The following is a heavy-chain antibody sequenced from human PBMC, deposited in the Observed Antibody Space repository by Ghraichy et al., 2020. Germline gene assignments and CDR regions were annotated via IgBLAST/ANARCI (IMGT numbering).Heavy chain of an antibody. Sequence: GGSLRLSCVGSGFIFSNYAMHWVRRAPGKGLEWVSRVNYNDDSTYYADSVEGRFTMSRDNSKNTVFLQINSLRADDTAVYYCAKSDCESYGCKLLDSWGQGTLVTVSS. CDR3: AKSDCESYGCKLLDS. J-gene: IGHJ4*02. V-gene: IGHV3-23*01. D-gene: IGHD2-21*01. CDR2: VNYNDDST. CDR1: GFIFSNYA.